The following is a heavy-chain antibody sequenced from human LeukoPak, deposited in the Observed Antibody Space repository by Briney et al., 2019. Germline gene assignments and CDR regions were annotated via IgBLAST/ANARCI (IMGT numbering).Heavy chain of an antibody. CDR2: ISSSSSYI. V-gene: IGHV3-21*01. Sequence: GGSLRLSCAASGFTCSSYSMNWVRQAPGKGLEWVSSISSSSSYIYYADSVKGRFTISRDNAKNSLYLQMNSLRAEDTAVYYCARVNKVGPFDYWGQGTLVTVSS. CDR1: GFTCSSYS. J-gene: IGHJ4*02. CDR3: ARVNKVGPFDY.